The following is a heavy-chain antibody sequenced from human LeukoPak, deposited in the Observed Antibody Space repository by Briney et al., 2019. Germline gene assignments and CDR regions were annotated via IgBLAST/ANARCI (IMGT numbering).Heavy chain of an antibody. D-gene: IGHD3-22*01. V-gene: IGHV4-61*05. CDR1: GDSISSSSYY. Sequence: SETLSLTCTVSGDSISSSSYYWGWIRQPPGKGLEWIAYIYYSGSTNYNPSLKSRVTISVDTSKNQFSLKMSSVTAADTAVYYCARTTRYYDSSGCFDFWGQGTLVTVSS. J-gene: IGHJ4*02. CDR2: IYYSGST. CDR3: ARTTRYYDSSGCFDF.